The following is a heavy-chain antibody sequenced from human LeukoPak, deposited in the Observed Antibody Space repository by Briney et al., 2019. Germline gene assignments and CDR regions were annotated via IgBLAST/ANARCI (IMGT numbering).Heavy chain of an antibody. J-gene: IGHJ4*02. CDR1: VYTFTSCY. V-gene: IGHV1-46*01. CDR2: INPSGGRT. D-gene: IGHD2/OR15-2a*01. Sequence: ASVTVSFKASVYTFTSCYMHWVRQAPGQGLEWMGIINPSGGRTSYAQKFQGRVTMTRDMSTSTVYMELSSLRSEDTAVYYCARDSSIIWGSQNIVIRGSYFDYWGQGTLVTVSS. CDR3: ARDSSIIWGSQNIVIRGSYFDY.